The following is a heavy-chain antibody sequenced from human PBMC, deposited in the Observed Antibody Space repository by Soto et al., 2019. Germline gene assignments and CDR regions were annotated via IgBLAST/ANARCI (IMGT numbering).Heavy chain of an antibody. CDR1: GYTFTNYD. CDR2: ISTYTGNT. J-gene: IGHJ6*02. CDR3: ARGYYYGSGRPTPGGMDV. D-gene: IGHD3-10*01. Sequence: QVHLVQSGAEVKKPGASVKVSCKASGYTFTNYDINWVRQAPGQGLEWMGWISTYTGNTNYAQKLQGRVTMTTDTPTNTAYMELSSLRSDDPAVYYCARGYYYGSGRPTPGGMDVWGQGTTVTVSS. V-gene: IGHV1-18*01.